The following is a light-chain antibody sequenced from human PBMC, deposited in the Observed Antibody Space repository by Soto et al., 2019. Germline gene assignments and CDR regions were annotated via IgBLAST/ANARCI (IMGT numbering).Light chain of an antibody. CDR3: QQYDNLT. J-gene: IGKJ5*01. Sequence: DIQMTQSPSSLSASVGDRVTITCQASQDISNYLNWYQQKTGKAPKLLIYDASNLETGVPARFRGRGSWTECTFTISSLQPEDIATDYCQQYDNLTFGQGTRLEIK. CDR2: DAS. CDR1: QDISNY. V-gene: IGKV1-33*01.